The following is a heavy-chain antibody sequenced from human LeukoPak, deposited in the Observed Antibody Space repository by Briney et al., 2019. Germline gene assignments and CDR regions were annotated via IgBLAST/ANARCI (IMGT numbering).Heavy chain of an antibody. V-gene: IGHV4-4*02. J-gene: IGHJ4*02. Sequence: PSETLSLTCAVSGGSISRSDWWSWVRQPPGKGLEWIGEIYHSGSSKYNPSLKSRVTISVDKSKNQFSLQLTSVTAADTAVYYCARVIESDYGDYVLDYWGQGTLVTVSS. CDR1: GGSISRSDW. CDR3: ARVIESDYGDYVLDY. D-gene: IGHD4-17*01. CDR2: IYHSGSS.